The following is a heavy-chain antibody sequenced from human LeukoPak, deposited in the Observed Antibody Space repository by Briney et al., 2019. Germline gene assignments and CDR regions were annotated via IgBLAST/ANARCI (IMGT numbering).Heavy chain of an antibody. J-gene: IGHJ4*02. CDR3: ARDGYCSGGSCSRVLRY. Sequence: GGSLTLSCAASGFTFSSYWMHWVRHAPGKGLEWVSSISSSSSYIYYADSVKGRFTISRDNAKNSLYLQMNSLRAEDTAVYYCARDGYCSGGSCSRVLRYWGQGTLVTVSS. V-gene: IGHV3-21*01. D-gene: IGHD2-15*01. CDR1: GFTFSSYW. CDR2: ISSSSSYI.